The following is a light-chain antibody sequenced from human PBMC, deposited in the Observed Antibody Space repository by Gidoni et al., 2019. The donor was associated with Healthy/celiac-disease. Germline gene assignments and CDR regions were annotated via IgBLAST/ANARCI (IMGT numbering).Light chain of an antibody. CDR2: WAS. J-gene: IGKJ4*01. Sequence: ESVMTQHPDSLAVSLGERATINCKSSQSVLYSSNNKNYLAWYQQKPGQPPKLLIYWASTRESGVPDLFSGSGSGTDFTLTISSLPAEDVAVYYCQQYSSTPLTFGGXTKVEIK. CDR1: QSVLYSSNNKNY. V-gene: IGKV4-1*01. CDR3: QQYSSTPLT.